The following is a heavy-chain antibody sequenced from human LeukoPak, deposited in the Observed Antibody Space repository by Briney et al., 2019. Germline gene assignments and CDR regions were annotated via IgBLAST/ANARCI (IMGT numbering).Heavy chain of an antibody. J-gene: IGHJ4*02. V-gene: IGHV3-23*01. D-gene: IGHD2-15*01. Sequence: PGGSLRLSCAASGFTFSSYAMSWVRQAPGKGLEWVSAISGSGGSTYYADSVKGRFTISRDNSKNTLYLQMNSLRAEDTAVYYCAKDLECSGGSCDDYWGQGTLVTVSS. CDR2: ISGSGGST. CDR1: GFTFSSYA. CDR3: AKDLECSGGSCDDY.